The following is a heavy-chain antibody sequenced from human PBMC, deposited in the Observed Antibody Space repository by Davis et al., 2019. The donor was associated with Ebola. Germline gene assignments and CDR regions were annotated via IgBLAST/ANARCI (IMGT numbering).Heavy chain of an antibody. J-gene: IGHJ4*02. CDR2: IIPIFGTA. Sequence: SVKVSCKASGGTFSSYAISWVRQAPGQGLEWMGGIIPIFGTANYAQKFQGRVTITADESTSTAYMELRSLRSDDTAVYYCARNPNAYGEYEDYWGQGTLVTVSS. CDR1: GGTFSSYA. V-gene: IGHV1-69*13. CDR3: ARNPNAYGEYEDY. D-gene: IGHD4-17*01.